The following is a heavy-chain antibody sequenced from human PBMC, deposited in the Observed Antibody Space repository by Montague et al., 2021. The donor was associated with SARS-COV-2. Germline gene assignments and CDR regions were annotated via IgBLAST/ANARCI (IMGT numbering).Heavy chain of an antibody. CDR2: IYYSGST. CDR1: GGSIRTSSYY. CDR3: AMRGGALDAFDI. Sequence: SETLSLTCTVSGGSIRTSSYYWGWIRQPPGKGLDWIGSIYYSGSTYYNPSLKSRVTISVDTSKNQFSLKLSSVTAADTAVYYCAMRGGALDAFDISGQGTMVIVSS. J-gene: IGHJ3*02. V-gene: IGHV4-39*01. D-gene: IGHD4-17*01.